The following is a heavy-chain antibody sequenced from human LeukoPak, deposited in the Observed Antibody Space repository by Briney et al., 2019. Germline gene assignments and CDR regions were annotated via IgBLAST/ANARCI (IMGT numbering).Heavy chain of an antibody. Sequence: GSLRLSCAASGFTFSSYAMNWVRQAPGKGLDLVSTISGRGGITYYADSVKGRFTISKDNSKNTLYLQMNSLRAEDTAVYYCTRLLYSGYGYWGQGTLVTVSS. CDR2: ISGRGGIT. J-gene: IGHJ4*02. D-gene: IGHD5-12*01. CDR3: TRLLYSGYGY. CDR1: GFTFSSYA. V-gene: IGHV3-23*01.